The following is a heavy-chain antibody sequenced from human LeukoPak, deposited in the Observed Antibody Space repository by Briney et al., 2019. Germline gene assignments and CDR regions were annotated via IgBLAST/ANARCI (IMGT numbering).Heavy chain of an antibody. V-gene: IGHV3-23*01. J-gene: IGHJ3*02. D-gene: IGHD3-10*01. CDR1: GFTLSTYA. CDR2: TSSSDAGT. Sequence: PGGSLRLSCAASGFTLSTYAMSWVRQTPGKGLEWVAATSSSDAGTYHADSVRGRFTISRDNSKNTLYLQMNSLGAEDAAVYYCTTAEPPQLWFGELQDAFDIWGQGTMVTVSS. CDR3: TTAEPPQLWFGELQDAFDI.